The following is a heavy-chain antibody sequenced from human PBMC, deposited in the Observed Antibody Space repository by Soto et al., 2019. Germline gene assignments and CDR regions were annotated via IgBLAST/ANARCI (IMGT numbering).Heavy chain of an antibody. V-gene: IGHV3-30*18. CDR1: GFTFSSYG. CDR2: ISYDGSNK. CDR3: AKEYRGSYPNWFDP. Sequence: QVQLVESGGGVVQPGGSLRLSCAASGFTFSSYGMHWVRQAPGKGLEWVAVISYDGSNKYYADSVKGRFTISRDNFKNTLYLQMNSLRAEDTAVYYCAKEYRGSYPNWFDPWGQGTLVTVSS. J-gene: IGHJ5*02. D-gene: IGHD1-26*01.